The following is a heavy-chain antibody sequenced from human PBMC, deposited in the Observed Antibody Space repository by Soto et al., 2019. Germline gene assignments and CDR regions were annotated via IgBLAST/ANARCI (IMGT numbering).Heavy chain of an antibody. CDR2: IWYDASKQ. V-gene: IGHV3-33*01. Sequence: GGSLRLSCEASGFSFSVYGMHWVRQAPGKGLEWVAVIWYDASKQFYAGSVEGRFTISRDNSKATLYLQMNSLRAEDTAVYYCAAWAEGATEVHWGQGTLVTVAS. J-gene: IGHJ4*02. CDR1: GFSFSVYG. CDR3: AAWAEGATEVH. D-gene: IGHD4-17*01.